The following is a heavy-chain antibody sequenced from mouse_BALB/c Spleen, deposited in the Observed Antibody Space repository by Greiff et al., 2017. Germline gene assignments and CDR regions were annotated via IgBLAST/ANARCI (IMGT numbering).Heavy chain of an antibody. J-gene: IGHJ4*01. CDR1: GDSITSGY. V-gene: IGHV3-8*02. CDR2: ISYSGST. CDR3: ARYSGTYYYAMDY. Sequence: EVKLEESGPSLVKPSQTLSLTCSVTGDSITSGYWNWIRKFPGNKLEYMGYISYSGSTYYNPSLKSRISITRDTSKNQYYLQLNSVTTEDTATYYCARYSGTYYYAMDYWGQGTSVTVSS. D-gene: IGHD4-1*01.